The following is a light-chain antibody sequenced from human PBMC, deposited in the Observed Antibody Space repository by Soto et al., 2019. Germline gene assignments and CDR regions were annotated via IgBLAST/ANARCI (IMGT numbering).Light chain of an antibody. J-gene: IGKJ4*01. Sequence: EIVLTQSPATLSLSPGGRAVLSCRASQSVSRSLTWYQHKPGQAPRLLIYDASTRATGIPRRFSGSGSGTDFTLTIRSLEPEDFAVYYCQQRSNRFGGGTKVDIK. CDR2: DAS. CDR1: QSVSRS. V-gene: IGKV3-11*01. CDR3: QQRSNR.